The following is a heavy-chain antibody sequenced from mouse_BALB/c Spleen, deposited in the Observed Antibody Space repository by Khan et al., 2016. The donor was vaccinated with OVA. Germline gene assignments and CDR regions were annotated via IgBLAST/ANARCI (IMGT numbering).Heavy chain of an antibody. CDR2: IWGGGGT. CDR1: GFSLSSYN. J-gene: IGHJ4*01. Sequence: QVQLQQSGPGLVAPSQSLYITCTVSGFSLSSYNIHWVRQSPGKGLEWLGMIWGGGGTAYYSTLKKRHSNSKDNAKSKVVLKMNSPQTDDSAMYYCARAYYRSDGYYTMGYWGKGTSVTVAT. V-gene: IGHV2-6-4*01. D-gene: IGHD2-14*01. CDR3: ARAYYRSDGYYTMGY.